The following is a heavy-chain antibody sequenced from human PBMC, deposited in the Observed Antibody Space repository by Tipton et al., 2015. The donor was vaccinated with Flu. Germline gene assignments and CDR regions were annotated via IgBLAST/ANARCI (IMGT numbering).Heavy chain of an antibody. D-gene: IGHD3-10*01. CDR1: GGSISSYY. Sequence: TLSLTCTVSGGSISSYYWSWIRQPPGKGLEWIGYIYYSGSTNYNPSLKSRVTISVDTSKNQFSLKLSSVTAADTAVHYCARVALRSDYYGSGTIPRYFAFDIWGQGTMVTVSS. CDR3: ARVALRSDYYGSGTIPRYFAFDI. V-gene: IGHV4-59*01. J-gene: IGHJ3*02. CDR2: IYYSGST.